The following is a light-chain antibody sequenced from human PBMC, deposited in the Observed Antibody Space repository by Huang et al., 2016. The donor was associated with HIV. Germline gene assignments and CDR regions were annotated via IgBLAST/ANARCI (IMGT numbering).Light chain of an antibody. CDR2: SAC. Sequence: EVVMTQSPAILSVSPGERATLSCRASQSVTSNLAWYQPKPGQAPRLIIYSACTRATRIPARFSGSGSGTEFALTISSLQSEDFAVYYCQHYNNWPWWTFGQGTKVEIK. CDR1: QSVTSN. CDR3: QHYNNWPWWT. V-gene: IGKV3-15*01. J-gene: IGKJ1*01.